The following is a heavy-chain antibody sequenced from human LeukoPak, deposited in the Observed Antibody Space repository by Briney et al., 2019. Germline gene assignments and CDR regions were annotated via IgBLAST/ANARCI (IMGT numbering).Heavy chain of an antibody. CDR2: IIPIFGTA. CDR3: ARDQVMVVTPDRFYFDY. V-gene: IGHV1-69*05. CDR1: GGTFSSYA. J-gene: IGHJ4*02. Sequence: SVKVSCKASGGTFSSYAISWVRQAPGQGLEWMGRIIPIFGTANYAQKFQGRVTITTDESTSTAYMELSSLRSEDTAVYYCARDQVMVVTPDRFYFDYWGQGTLATVSS. D-gene: IGHD4-23*01.